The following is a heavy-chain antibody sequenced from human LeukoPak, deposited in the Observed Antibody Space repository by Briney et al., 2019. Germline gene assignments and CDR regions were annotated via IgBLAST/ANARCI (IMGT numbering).Heavy chain of an antibody. CDR3: TTPSSSPYDAFDI. Sequence: GGSLRLSCAASGFTFSNAWMSWVRQAPGKGLEWVGRIKSKTDGGTTDYAAPVKGRFTISRDDSKNTLYLQMNSLKTEDTAVYYCTTPSSSPYDAFDIWGQGTMVTVSS. CDR1: GFTFSNAW. J-gene: IGHJ3*02. D-gene: IGHD6-6*01. CDR2: IKSKTDGGTT. V-gene: IGHV3-15*01.